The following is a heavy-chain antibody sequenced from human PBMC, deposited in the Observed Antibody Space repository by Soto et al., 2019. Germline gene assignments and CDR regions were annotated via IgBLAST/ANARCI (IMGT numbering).Heavy chain of an antibody. CDR2: IKQDGSEK. CDR3: ARSNSSSWYTLYYYYYGMGV. CDR1: GFTFSSYW. V-gene: IGHV3-7*01. J-gene: IGHJ6*02. Sequence: HPGGSLRLSCAASGFTFSSYWMSWVRQAPGKGLEWVANIKQDGSEKYYVDSVKGRFTISRDNAKNSLYLQMNSLRAEDTAVYYCARSNSSSWYTLYYYYYGMGVWGQGTTVTVSS. D-gene: IGHD6-13*01.